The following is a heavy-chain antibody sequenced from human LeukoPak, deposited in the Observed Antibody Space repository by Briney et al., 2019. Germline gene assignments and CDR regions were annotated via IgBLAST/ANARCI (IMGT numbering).Heavy chain of an antibody. Sequence: PGRSLRLSCTASRFTFSDYGMHWVRQAPGKGLEWVAFISYDGSNKYYADSVKGRFTISRDNSKNTLYLQMNSLSAEDTAVYYCAKKVAGVYAFDIWGQGTMATVSS. CDR1: RFTFSDYG. D-gene: IGHD3-16*01. V-gene: IGHV3-30*18. CDR3: AKKVAGVYAFDI. J-gene: IGHJ3*02. CDR2: ISYDGSNK.